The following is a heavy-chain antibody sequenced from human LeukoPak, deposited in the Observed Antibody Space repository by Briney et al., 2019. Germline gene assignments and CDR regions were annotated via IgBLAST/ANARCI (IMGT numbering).Heavy chain of an antibody. CDR1: GYTFTGYH. D-gene: IGHD3-3*01. V-gene: IGHV1-2*02. CDR3: ARDARLVRFLDRPSPDRYHYYYVMDV. CDR2: INPNSGGT. J-gene: IGHJ6*02. Sequence: ASVKVSCKASGYTFTGYHLHWVRQAPGQGLEWMGWINPNSGGTNYAQKFQGRVTMTRDTSVSTAYVELTRLTSDDTAVYYCARDARLVRFLDRPSPDRYHYYYVMDVWGQGTTVTVSS.